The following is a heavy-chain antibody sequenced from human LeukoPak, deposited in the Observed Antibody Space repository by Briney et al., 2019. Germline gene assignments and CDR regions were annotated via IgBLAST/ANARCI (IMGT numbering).Heavy chain of an antibody. Sequence: GGSLRLSCAASGFTFSSYAMSWVRQAPGKGLEWVSTIRGDDHNTFYADSVKGRFSISRDNSRNTLFLQMNSLRAEDIAVFYCARSAIVAAGTGAFDIWGQGTVVTVSS. CDR2: IRGDDHNT. CDR3: ARSAIVAAGTGAFDI. J-gene: IGHJ3*02. CDR1: GFTFSSYA. D-gene: IGHD6-13*01. V-gene: IGHV3-23*01.